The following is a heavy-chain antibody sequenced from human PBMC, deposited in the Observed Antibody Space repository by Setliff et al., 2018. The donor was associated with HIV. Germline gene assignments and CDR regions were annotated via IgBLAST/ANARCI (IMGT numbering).Heavy chain of an antibody. CDR1: GYTFTSYY. CDR2: INPSGGTT. CDR3: ARDGKRDDAFDI. V-gene: IGHV1-46*01. Sequence: ASVKVSCKASGYTFTSYYMHWVRQAPGQGLEWMGIINPSGGTTTYAQKFQGRVTMTRDTSTSTVYMELSSLRSEDTAVYYCARDGKRDDAFDIWGQGTMVTVS. J-gene: IGHJ3*02.